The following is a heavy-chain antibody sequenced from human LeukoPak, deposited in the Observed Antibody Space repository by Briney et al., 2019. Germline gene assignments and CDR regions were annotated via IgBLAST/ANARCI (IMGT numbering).Heavy chain of an antibody. D-gene: IGHD5-12*01. CDR1: GGSFSSYY. CDR2: INHSGST. Sequence: SETLSLTCAVYGGSFSSYYWSWIRQPPGKRLEWIGEINHSGSTNYNPSLKSRVTISVDTSKNQLSLKLSSVTAAETAVYYCANIGRLNYYYMDVWGKGTTVTVSS. CDR3: ANIGRLNYYYMDV. J-gene: IGHJ6*03. V-gene: IGHV4-34*01.